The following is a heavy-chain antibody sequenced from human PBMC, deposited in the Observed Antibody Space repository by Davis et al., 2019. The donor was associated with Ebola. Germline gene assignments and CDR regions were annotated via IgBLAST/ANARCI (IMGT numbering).Heavy chain of an antibody. D-gene: IGHD5-18*01. V-gene: IGHV3-64D*06. CDR1: GFTFSSYT. CDR2: ISSNGGSL. Sequence: GESLKISCSASGFTFSSYTMHWVRQAPGKGLEYVSGISSNGGSLYFADSVKGRFTISRDNSKNTLYLQMSSLRAEDTAVYYCVKDSGVDTGHWGQGTLVTVSS. CDR3: VKDSGVDTGH. J-gene: IGHJ4*02.